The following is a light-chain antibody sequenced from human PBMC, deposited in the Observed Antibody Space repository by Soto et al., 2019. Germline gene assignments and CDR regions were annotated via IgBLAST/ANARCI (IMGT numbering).Light chain of an antibody. J-gene: IGKJ4*01. CDR3: QQYGSSPLT. Sequence: IMMTQSPATLSVSPGERVTLSCRASQSVSSNLAWFQQKPGQAPRLLIYGTSTRATGIPARFSGSGSGTEFTLTISRLEPEDFAVYYCQQYGSSPLTFGGGTKVDIK. V-gene: IGKV3-15*01. CDR1: QSVSSN. CDR2: GTS.